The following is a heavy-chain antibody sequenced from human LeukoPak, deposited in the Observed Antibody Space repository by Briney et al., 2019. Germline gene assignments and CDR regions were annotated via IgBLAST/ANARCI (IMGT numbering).Heavy chain of an antibody. CDR3: GRLALTPWYFDL. J-gene: IGHJ2*01. CDR1: GFTVSSNY. V-gene: IGHV3-53*01. D-gene: IGHD5-12*01. Sequence: GGSLRLSCAASGFTVSSNYINWVRQVPGKGLEWVSIFYTDGRTFYAGSVKGRFTISRDDSKNTVYLQMNSLRADDTAVYYCGRLALTPWYFDLWGRGTLVTVSS. CDR2: FYTDGRT.